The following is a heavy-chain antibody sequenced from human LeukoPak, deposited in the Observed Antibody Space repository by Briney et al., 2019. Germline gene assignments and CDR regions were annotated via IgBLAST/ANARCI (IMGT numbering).Heavy chain of an antibody. Sequence: GGSLRLSCAASGFTFSNYAMSWVRQAPGKGLEWVSLISSSGENAYYADSVRGRFTISRDKSKNTVSLQMNSLRGEDTAVYYCAKDVRVGGGGMDVWGQGTPVTVSS. CDR3: AKDVRVGGGGMDV. D-gene: IGHD1-26*01. V-gene: IGHV3-23*01. CDR1: GFTFSNYA. J-gene: IGHJ6*02. CDR2: ISSSGENA.